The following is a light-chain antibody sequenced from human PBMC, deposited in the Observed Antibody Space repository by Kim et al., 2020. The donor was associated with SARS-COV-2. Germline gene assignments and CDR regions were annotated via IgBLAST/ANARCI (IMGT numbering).Light chain of an antibody. V-gene: IGKV1-5*03. J-gene: IGKJ2*01. Sequence: ASGGDTVTITCRASQSISGWLAWYQQKPGKAPNLLIYKASNLQSGVPSRFSGSGSGTEFTLTISSLQPDDFATYYCQQYSSYSPYTFGQGTKLEI. CDR2: KAS. CDR1: QSISGW. CDR3: QQYSSYSPYT.